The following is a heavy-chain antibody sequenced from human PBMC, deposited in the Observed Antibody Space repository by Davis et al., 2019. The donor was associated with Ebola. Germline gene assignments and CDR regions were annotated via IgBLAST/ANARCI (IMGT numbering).Heavy chain of an antibody. CDR1: GGSFRGYF. J-gene: IGHJ5*02. CDR3: ARTAMTSVSDLGLGYNYFDP. CDR2: ISHGGFT. Sequence: SETLSLTCAIYGGSFRGYFWSWIRQSPGKGMAWIGQISHGGFTSYNPSLESRFTISMDTSKHQFYLRLDSVTAADTAVYYCARTAMTSVSDLGLGYNYFDPWGQGSLVTVST. D-gene: IGHD1-20*01. V-gene: IGHV4-34*01.